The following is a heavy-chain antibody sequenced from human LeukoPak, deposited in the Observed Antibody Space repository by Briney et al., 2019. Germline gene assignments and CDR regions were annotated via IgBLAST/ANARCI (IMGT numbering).Heavy chain of an antibody. D-gene: IGHD3-10*01. CDR3: ARGGTMVRGVIIRQFDY. CDR1: GGSISSDGYS. CDR2: IYHSGST. Sequence: PSETLSLTCAVSGGSISSDGYSWSWIRQPPGKGLEWIGYIYHSGSTYYNPSLKSRVTISVDRSKNQFSLKLSSVTAADTAVYYCARGGTMVRGVIIRQFDYWGQGTLVTVSS. J-gene: IGHJ4*02. V-gene: IGHV4-30-2*01.